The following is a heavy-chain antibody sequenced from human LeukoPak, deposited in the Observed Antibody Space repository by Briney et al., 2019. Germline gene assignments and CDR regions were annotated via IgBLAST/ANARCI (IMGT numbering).Heavy chain of an antibody. D-gene: IGHD3-10*01. CDR3: ARTVLLWFGDPRGAFDI. V-gene: IGHV3-48*01. J-gene: IGHJ3*02. Sequence: PGGSLRLSCATPGFTFNSYSMNWVRQAPGKGLEWISYITSSGGTIYYADSVKGRFTISRDNAKNSLHLQMNSLRAEDTAVYYCARTVLLWFGDPRGAFDIWGQGTMVTVSS. CDR1: GFTFNSYS. CDR2: ITSSGGTI.